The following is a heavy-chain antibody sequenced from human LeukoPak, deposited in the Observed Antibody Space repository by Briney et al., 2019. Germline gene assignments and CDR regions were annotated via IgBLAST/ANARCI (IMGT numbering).Heavy chain of an antibody. CDR1: GFTLSSYV. Sequence: PGGSLRPSCAASGFTLSSYVMSWVSQAPGKGLEWASTISDSGGSTYYTDSVKGRFTISRDNSKNTLYLQMNSLRAEDTAVYYCAKDRYCSGSSCALYYFDSWAQGTLVTVSS. V-gene: IGHV3-23*01. J-gene: IGHJ4*02. D-gene: IGHD2-15*01. CDR2: ISDSGGST. CDR3: AKDRYCSGSSCALYYFDS.